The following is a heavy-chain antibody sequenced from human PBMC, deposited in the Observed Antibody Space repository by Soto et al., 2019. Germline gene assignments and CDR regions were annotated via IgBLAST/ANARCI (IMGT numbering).Heavy chain of an antibody. D-gene: IGHD3-16*01. CDR3: AASCVACGGFNYYGMDV. J-gene: IGHJ6*02. Sequence: QVQLQESGPGLVKPSQTLSLTCTVSGSSISSGGYYWYWIRQHPGKGLEWIGYIYYSGTTYYNPSIKSRVTISVDTSKNQFSLKLSSVTAADTAVYYCAASCVACGGFNYYGMDVWGQGTTVTVSS. V-gene: IGHV4-31*03. CDR2: IYYSGTT. CDR1: GSSISSGGYY.